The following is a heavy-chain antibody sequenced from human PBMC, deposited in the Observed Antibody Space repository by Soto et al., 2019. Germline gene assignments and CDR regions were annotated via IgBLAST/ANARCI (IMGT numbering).Heavy chain of an antibody. Sequence: GGSLRLSCAASGFTFSSYWMHWVRQAPGKGLVWVSRINSDGSSTSYADSVKGRFTISRDNAKNTLYLQMNSLRAEDTAVYYCAREEQWLVRRGYYYYYGMDVWGQETTVTVSS. J-gene: IGHJ6*02. CDR3: AREEQWLVRRGYYYYYGMDV. CDR1: GFTFSSYW. CDR2: INSDGSST. V-gene: IGHV3-74*01. D-gene: IGHD6-19*01.